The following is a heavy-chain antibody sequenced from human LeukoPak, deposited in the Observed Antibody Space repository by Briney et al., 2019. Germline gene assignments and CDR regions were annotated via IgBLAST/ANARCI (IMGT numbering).Heavy chain of an antibody. CDR1: GGSVSNSLYY. V-gene: IGHV4-61*01. J-gene: IGHJ4*02. CDR3: ARVLRAASWRSYDY. CDR2: IYYNGDT. D-gene: IGHD5-18*01. Sequence: SETLSLTCTVSGGSVSNSLYYWSWIRQPPGKGLEWIGYIYYNGDTNYNPSLKGRVIISIDTSSNQFSLRLNSMTAADTAVYYCARVLRAASWRSYDYWGQGSLVTVYS.